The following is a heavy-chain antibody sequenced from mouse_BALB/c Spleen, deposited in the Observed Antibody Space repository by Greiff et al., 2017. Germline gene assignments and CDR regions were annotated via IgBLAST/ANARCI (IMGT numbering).Heavy chain of an antibody. CDR1: GYAFSSYW. CDR2: IYPGDGDT. D-gene: IGHD1-1*01. CDR3: ARNSPITTVVAYYAMDY. V-gene: IGHV1-80*01. J-gene: IGHJ4*01. Sequence: VQLQQSGAELVRPGSSVKISCKASGYAFSSYWMNWVKQRPGQGLEWIGQIYPGDGDTNYNGKFKGKATLTADKSSSTAYMQLSSLTSEDSAVYFCARNSPITTVVAYYAMDYWGQGTSVTVSS.